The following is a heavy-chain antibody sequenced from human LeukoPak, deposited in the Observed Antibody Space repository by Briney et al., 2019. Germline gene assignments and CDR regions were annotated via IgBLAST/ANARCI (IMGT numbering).Heavy chain of an antibody. CDR2: IWYDGSNK. Sequence: GRSLRLSCAASGFTFSSYGMHWVRQAPGKGLEWVAVIWYDGSNKYYADSVKGRFTISRDNSKNTLYLQMNSLRAEDTAVYYCARGYGDYLFFDYWGQGTLVTVSS. CDR1: GFTFSSYG. V-gene: IGHV3-33*01. CDR3: ARGYGDYLFFDY. J-gene: IGHJ4*02. D-gene: IGHD4-17*01.